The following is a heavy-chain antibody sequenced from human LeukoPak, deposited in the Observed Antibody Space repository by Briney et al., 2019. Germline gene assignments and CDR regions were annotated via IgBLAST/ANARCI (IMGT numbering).Heavy chain of an antibody. Sequence: GGSLRLSCAASGFTFSSYAMTWVRQAPGKGLEWVSAISGGGGSSYYADSVKGRFTISRDNSKNTLYLQMNSLRAEDTAVYYCAKAPISTYCSSTSCSGYYFDYWGQGTLVTVSS. V-gene: IGHV3-23*01. CDR1: GFTFSSYA. J-gene: IGHJ4*02. CDR2: ISGGGGSS. CDR3: AKAPISTYCSSTSCSGYYFDY. D-gene: IGHD2-2*01.